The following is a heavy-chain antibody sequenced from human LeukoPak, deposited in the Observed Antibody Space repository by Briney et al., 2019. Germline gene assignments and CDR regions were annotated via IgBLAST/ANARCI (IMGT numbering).Heavy chain of an antibody. CDR2: ISSSSSYI. CDR1: GFTFSSYS. V-gene: IGHV3-21*01. CDR3: AREDIVATIDLDY. J-gene: IGHJ4*02. D-gene: IGHD5-12*01. Sequence: GGSLRLSCAASGFTFSSYSMNWVRQAPGKGLEWVSSISSSSSYIYYADSVKGRFTISRDNAKNSLYLQMNSLRAEDTAVYYCAREDIVATIDLDYWGREPWSPSPQ.